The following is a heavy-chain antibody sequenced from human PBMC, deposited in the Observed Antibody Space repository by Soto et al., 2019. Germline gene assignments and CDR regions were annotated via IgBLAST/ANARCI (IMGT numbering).Heavy chain of an antibody. V-gene: IGHV4-31*03. J-gene: IGHJ6*02. Sequence: SETLSLTCTVSGGSISSGGYYWSWIRQHPGKGLEWIGYIYYSGSTYYNPSLKSRVTISVDTSKNQFSLKLSSVTAADTAVYYCARDGPIAAAGKEHYYYYGMDVWGQGTTVTVSS. CDR1: GGSISSGGYY. CDR3: ARDGPIAAAGKEHYYYYGMDV. CDR2: IYYSGST. D-gene: IGHD6-13*01.